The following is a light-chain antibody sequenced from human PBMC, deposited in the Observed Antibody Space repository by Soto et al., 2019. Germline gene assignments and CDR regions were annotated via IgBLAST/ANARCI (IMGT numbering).Light chain of an antibody. V-gene: IGKV4-1*01. J-gene: IGKJ1*01. CDR1: QSVFHSTNSKNY. Sequence: DIVMTQSPDSLAVSLVERATINCKSSQSVFHSTNSKNYLAWYQQKSGQSPKLLISWASTRESGVPDRFSGSGSGTDFTLTISSLQAEDVAVYYCQQYYTTAWTLGQGTKVDIK. CDR2: WAS. CDR3: QQYYTTAWT.